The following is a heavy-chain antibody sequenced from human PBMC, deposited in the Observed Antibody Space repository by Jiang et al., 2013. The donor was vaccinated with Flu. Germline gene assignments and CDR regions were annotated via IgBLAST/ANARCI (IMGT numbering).Heavy chain of an antibody. D-gene: IGHD3-22*01. CDR2: INPSGGDT. CDR3: AEGGPDDESAYSASFNS. Sequence: GAEVKKPGASVKVSCTTSGYAFTRYFMHWARQAPGQGLEWMGIINPSGGDTLYAQNFQGRLTMTRDTSTNTVYMELSSLRFDDTALYYCAEGGPDDESAYSASFNSWGQGTLVTVS. J-gene: IGHJ4*02. CDR1: GYAFTRYF. V-gene: IGHV1-46*01.